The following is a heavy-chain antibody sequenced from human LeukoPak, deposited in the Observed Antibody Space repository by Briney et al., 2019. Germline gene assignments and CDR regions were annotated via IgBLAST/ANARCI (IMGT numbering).Heavy chain of an antibody. V-gene: IGHV3-33*06. CDR3: AKVRQFTAATGTGLDL. CDR1: GFTFINYG. Sequence: GRSLSLCCAASGFTFINYGMHWVRQAPGKGLDWVAVIWNDGSYKYYADSVRGRFTISRDNSMNTAYLQMNSLRAEDTAVYYCAKVRQFTAATGTGLDLWGQGTVATVSS. J-gene: IGHJ4*02. CDR2: IWNDGSYK. D-gene: IGHD6-13*01.